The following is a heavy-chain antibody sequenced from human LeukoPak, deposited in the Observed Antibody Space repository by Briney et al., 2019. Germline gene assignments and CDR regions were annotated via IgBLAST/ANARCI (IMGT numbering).Heavy chain of an antibody. J-gene: IGHJ4*02. V-gene: IGHV3-48*01. CDR2: ISSSGSTI. D-gene: IGHD3-22*01. CDR1: GFTFSTYS. CDR3: ARERSGYYHPFDY. Sequence: PGGSLRLTCAASGFTFSTYSMNWVRQAPGKGLEWVSYISSSGSTIYYADSVKGRFTISRDNAKNSLYLQMNSLRAEDTAVYYSARERSGYYHPFDYWGQGTLVTVSS.